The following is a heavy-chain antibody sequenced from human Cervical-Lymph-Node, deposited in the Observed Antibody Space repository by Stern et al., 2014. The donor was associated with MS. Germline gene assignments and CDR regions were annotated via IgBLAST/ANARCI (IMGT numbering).Heavy chain of an antibody. CDR2: IYTSGST. Sequence: VQLVESGPGLVKPSQTLSLTCTVSGGSISSGSYYWSWIRQPAGKGLEWIGRIYTSGSTNYNPSLKSRVTISVDTSKNQFSLKLSSVTAADTAVYYCARDYTAAALGYWGQGTLVTVSS. V-gene: IGHV4-61*02. D-gene: IGHD6-13*01. J-gene: IGHJ4*02. CDR3: ARDYTAAALGY. CDR1: GGSISSGSYY.